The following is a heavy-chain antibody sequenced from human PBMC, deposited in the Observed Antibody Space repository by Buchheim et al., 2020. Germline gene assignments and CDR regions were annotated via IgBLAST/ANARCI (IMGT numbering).Heavy chain of an antibody. CDR1: GYTFTSYY. CDR2: INPSGGST. D-gene: IGHD6-6*01. J-gene: IGHJ6*02. Sequence: QVQLVQSGAAVKKPGASVKVSCKASGYTFTSYYMHWVRQAPGQGLEWMGIINPSGGSTSYAQKFRGRVTMTRDTSTSTVYMELSSLRSEDTAVDYCARVKGLVPISGEGYYGMDVWGQGTT. V-gene: IGHV1-46*01. CDR3: ARVKGLVPISGEGYYGMDV.